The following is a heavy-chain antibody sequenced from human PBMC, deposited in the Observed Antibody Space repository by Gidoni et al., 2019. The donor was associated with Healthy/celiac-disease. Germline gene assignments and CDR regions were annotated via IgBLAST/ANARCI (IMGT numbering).Heavy chain of an antibody. V-gene: IGHV1-69*04. D-gene: IGHD1-7*01. CDR1: GGTFSSSA. J-gene: IGHJ6*03. Sequence: VQLVQSGAEVKKPGSSVKVSCKASGGTFSSSAIRWVRQAPGQGLEWMGRIIPILGIANYAQKFQGRVTITADKSTSTAYMELSSLRSEDTAVYYCARGLDLELTPNYYYYYMDVWGKGTTVTVSS. CDR3: ARGLDLELTPNYYYYYMDV. CDR2: IIPILGIA.